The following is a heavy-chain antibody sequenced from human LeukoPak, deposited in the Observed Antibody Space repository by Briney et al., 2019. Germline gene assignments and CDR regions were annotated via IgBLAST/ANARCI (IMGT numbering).Heavy chain of an antibody. V-gene: IGHV3-30*02. Sequence: PGGSLRLSCAASGFTFSSYGMHWVRQAPGKGREWVAFIRYDGSNKYYADSVKGRFTISRDNSKNTLYLQMNSLRAEDTAVYYCARDHNDALDIWGQGTMVTVSS. CDR3: ARDHNDALDI. D-gene: IGHD1-14*01. CDR2: IRYDGSNK. J-gene: IGHJ3*02. CDR1: GFTFSSYG.